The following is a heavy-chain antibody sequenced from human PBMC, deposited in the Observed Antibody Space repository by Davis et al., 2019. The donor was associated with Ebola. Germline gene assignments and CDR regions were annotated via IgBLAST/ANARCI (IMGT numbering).Heavy chain of an antibody. CDR1: GFTFNSYG. D-gene: IGHD2-2*01. V-gene: IGHV3-30*18. J-gene: IGHJ6*02. Sequence: GESLKISCAASGFTFNSYGKHWVRQAPGKGLEWLAVISDDGSYKYYGDSVEGRFTISRDNSKEALYLQLNSLRAEDTAVYYCAKDRCSSRRCQDFYYGMDVWGQGTTVTVSS. CDR3: AKDRCSSRRCQDFYYGMDV. CDR2: ISDDGSYK.